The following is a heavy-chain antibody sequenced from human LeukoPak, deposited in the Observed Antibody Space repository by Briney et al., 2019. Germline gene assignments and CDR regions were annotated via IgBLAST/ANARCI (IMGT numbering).Heavy chain of an antibody. CDR2: ISYDGSNK. J-gene: IGHJ4*02. D-gene: IGHD3-3*01. CDR1: GFIFSTYG. CDR3: AKEGSIFGVVIRPYYFDY. V-gene: IGHV3-30*18. Sequence: PGGSLRLSYAASGFIFSTYGMHWVRPAPGKGLEWVAVISYDGSNKYYADSVKGRFTISRDNSKNTLYLQMNSLRAEDTAVYYCAKEGSIFGVVIRPYYFDYWGQGTLVTVSS.